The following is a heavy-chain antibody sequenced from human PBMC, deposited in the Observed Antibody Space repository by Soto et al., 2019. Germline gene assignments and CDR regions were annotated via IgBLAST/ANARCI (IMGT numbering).Heavy chain of an antibody. CDR2: IYYSGNT. CDR1: GGSISSYY. V-gene: IGHV4-59*01. CDR3: ARDGMDTRRSYGMDV. D-gene: IGHD5-18*01. J-gene: IGHJ6*02. Sequence: QVQLQESGPGLVKPSETLSLTCTVSGGSISSYYWSWIRQPPGRGMEWIGYIYYSGNTNYNPSLKSRVTMSVDASKNQFSLKLSSVTAADTAVYYCARDGMDTRRSYGMDVWGQGTSVTVSS.